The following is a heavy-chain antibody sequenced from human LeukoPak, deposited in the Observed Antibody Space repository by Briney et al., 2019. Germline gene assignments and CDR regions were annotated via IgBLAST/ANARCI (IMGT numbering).Heavy chain of an antibody. D-gene: IGHD3-9*01. CDR3: ARVRGILTGYSDN. Sequence: GGSLRLSCAASGFTFSSYAMHWVRQAPGKGLEWVAVISYDGSNKYYADSVKGRFTISRDNSKNTLYLQMNSLRAEDTAVYYCARVRGILTGYSDNWGQGTLVTVSS. J-gene: IGHJ4*02. CDR1: GFTFSSYA. V-gene: IGHV3-30*04. CDR2: ISYDGSNK.